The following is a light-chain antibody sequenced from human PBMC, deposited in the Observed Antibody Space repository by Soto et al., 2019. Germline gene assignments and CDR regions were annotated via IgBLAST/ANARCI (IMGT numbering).Light chain of an antibody. CDR2: KTS. J-gene: IGKJ1*01. CDR1: QNILNW. Sequence: DIQMTQSPSTLSASVGDRVTITCRASQNILNWLAWYQQKPGKAPNLLIYKTSVLESGVPSRFSGSGSGTEFTLTISSLQPDDFATYYCQQYDSYWTFGQGPKVEFK. CDR3: QQYDSYWT. V-gene: IGKV1-5*03.